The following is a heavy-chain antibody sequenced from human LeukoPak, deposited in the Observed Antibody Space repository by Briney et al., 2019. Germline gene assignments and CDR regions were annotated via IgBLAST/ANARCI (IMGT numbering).Heavy chain of an antibody. CDR3: AKGYSNYFDY. CDR1: GFTFSAYG. D-gene: IGHD4-11*01. Sequence: SGGSLRLSCAASGFTFSAYGMHWVRQAPGKGLEWVAVIWYDGSKKYYADSVKGRFTISRDNSKNTLYLQMNSLRAEDTAVYYCAKGYSNYFDYWGQGTLVTVSS. J-gene: IGHJ4*02. V-gene: IGHV3-33*06. CDR2: IWYDGSKK.